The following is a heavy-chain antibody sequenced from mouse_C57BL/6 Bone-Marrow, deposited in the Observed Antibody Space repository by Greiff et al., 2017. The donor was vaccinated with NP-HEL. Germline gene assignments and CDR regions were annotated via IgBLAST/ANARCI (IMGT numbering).Heavy chain of an antibody. CDR1: GYTFTSYW. CDR3: ARSDYLYFDY. J-gene: IGHJ2*01. D-gene: IGHD1-1*01. Sequence: QVQLQQPGAELVKPGASVKLSCKASGYTFTSYWMQWVKQRPGQGLEWIGEIDPSDSYTNYNQKFKGKATLTVDTSSSTAYMQLSSLTSDDSAVYYCARSDYLYFDYWGQGTTLTVSS. V-gene: IGHV1-50*01. CDR2: IDPSDSYT.